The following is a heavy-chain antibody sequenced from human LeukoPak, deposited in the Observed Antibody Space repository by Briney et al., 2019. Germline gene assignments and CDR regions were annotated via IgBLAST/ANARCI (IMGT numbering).Heavy chain of an antibody. CDR1: GGSISSYY. V-gene: IGHV4-59*08. CDR2: SYYSGST. J-gene: IGHJ5*02. D-gene: IGHD2-2*01. Sequence: SETLSLTCTGSGGSISSYYWSWIRQPPGKVLEWIGYSYYSGSTNYNPSLKRRVTISVDTSKNQFSLKLSSVTAADTAVYYCARHGGYCSSTSCSSFDPWGQGTLVTVSS. CDR3: ARHGGYCSSTSCSSFDP.